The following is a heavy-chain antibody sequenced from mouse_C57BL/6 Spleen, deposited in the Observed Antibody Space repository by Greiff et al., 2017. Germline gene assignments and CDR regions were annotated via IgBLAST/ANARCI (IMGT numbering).Heavy chain of an antibody. CDR1: GFSLTSYG. CDR2: IWSGGST. Sequence: VQVVESGPGLVQPSQSLSITCTVSGFSLTSYGVHWVRQSPGKGLEWLGVIWSGGSTDYNAAFISRLSISKDNSKSQVFFKMNSLQADDTAIYYCARNYGSSSWWYFDVWGTGTTVTVSS. J-gene: IGHJ1*03. CDR3: ARNYGSSSWWYFDV. D-gene: IGHD1-1*01. V-gene: IGHV2-2*01.